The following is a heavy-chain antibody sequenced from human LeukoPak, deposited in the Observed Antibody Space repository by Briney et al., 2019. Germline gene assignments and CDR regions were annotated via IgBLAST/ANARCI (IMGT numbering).Heavy chain of an antibody. V-gene: IGHV3-23*01. J-gene: IGHJ2*01. D-gene: IGHD5-12*01. Sequence: GGSLRLSCAASGFTFSSYAMSWVRQAPGKGLEWVSAISGSGGSTYYADSVKGRFTISRDNSKNTLYLQMNSLRAEDTAVYYCAKEVDRVQPRYWYFDLWGRGTLVTVSS. CDR2: ISGSGGST. CDR1: GFTFSSYA. CDR3: AKEVDRVQPRYWYFDL.